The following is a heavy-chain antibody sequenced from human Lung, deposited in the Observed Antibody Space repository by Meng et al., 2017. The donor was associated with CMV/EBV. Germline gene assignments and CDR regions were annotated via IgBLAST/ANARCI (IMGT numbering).Heavy chain of an antibody. CDR2: IYYTGST. D-gene: IGHD2-2*01. CDR1: GGSISNYY. V-gene: IGHV4-59*12. CDR3: ARLGYCSSTSCYPGNYYYGMDV. J-gene: IGHJ6*02. Sequence: SXTLSLXCTVSGGSISNYYWSWIRQPPGKGLEWIGYIYYTGSTNYNPSLKSRVTISLDTPKKQFSLKLSSVTAADTAVYYCARLGYCSSTSCYPGNYYYGMDVWXQGTTVTVSS.